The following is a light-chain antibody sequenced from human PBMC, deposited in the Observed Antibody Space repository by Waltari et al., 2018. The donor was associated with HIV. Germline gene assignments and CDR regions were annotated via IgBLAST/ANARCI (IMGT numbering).Light chain of an antibody. V-gene: IGKV3-11*01. CDR2: DAS. Sequence: DIVLTQSPATLSLSPGERATLSCRASQSVSSSLAWYQHKPGQAPRLLIYDASNRATGIPARFSGSGSGTDFTLTISSLEPEDFVVYYCQHRRSWPLTFGGGTNVEI. J-gene: IGKJ4*01. CDR1: QSVSSS. CDR3: QHRRSWPLT.